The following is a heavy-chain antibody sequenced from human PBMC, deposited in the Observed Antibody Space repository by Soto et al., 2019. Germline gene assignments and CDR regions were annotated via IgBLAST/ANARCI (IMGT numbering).Heavy chain of an antibody. CDR2: IWYDGSKE. V-gene: IGHV3-33*08. CDR1: GFTFSSYG. D-gene: IGHD2-21*01. CDR3: ARVNGCAGDCYSGLLDY. Sequence: GGSLRLSCAASGFTFSSYGMHWVRQAPGKGLEWLALIWYDGSKELYADAVKGRFTISRDNSKNTAYLQMNSLRAEDTAVYFCARVNGCAGDCYSGLLDYWGQGTLVTVSS. J-gene: IGHJ4*02.